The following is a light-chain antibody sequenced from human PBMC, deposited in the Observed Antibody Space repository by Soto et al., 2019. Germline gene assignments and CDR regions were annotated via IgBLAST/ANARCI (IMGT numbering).Light chain of an antibody. V-gene: IGLV2-14*01. CDR2: DVS. CDR1: SGDIGDYKY. CDR3: SSYTSTNFVI. J-gene: IGLJ2*01. Sequence: QSALTQPASVSGSPGQSITISCTGSSGDIGDYKYVSRYKQHPGKAPKLMIYDVSNRPSGVSNRFSASKSGNTASLTISGLQAEDEADYYCSSYTSTNFVIFGGGTKVTVL.